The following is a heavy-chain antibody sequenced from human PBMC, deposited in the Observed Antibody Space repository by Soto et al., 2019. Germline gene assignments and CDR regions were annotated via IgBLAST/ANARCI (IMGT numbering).Heavy chain of an antibody. CDR3: ARACSSNSCYDVFDY. CDR2: TYYRSKWYN. J-gene: IGHJ4*02. Sequence: SQTLSLTCAVSGDSVSDNSAAWNWIRQSPSRGLEWLGRTYYRSKWYNDYAVSVKSRITVTPDTSKNQFSLHLNSVTPEDTAVYYCARACSSNSCYDVFDYWGQGTLVTVSS. CDR1: GDSVSDNSAA. V-gene: IGHV6-1*01. D-gene: IGHD2-2*01.